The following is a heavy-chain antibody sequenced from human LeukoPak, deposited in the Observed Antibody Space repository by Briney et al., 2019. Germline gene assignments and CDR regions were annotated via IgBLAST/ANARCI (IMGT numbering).Heavy chain of an antibody. J-gene: IGHJ4*02. V-gene: IGHV3-74*01. Sequence: GGSLRLSCAASGFTFRSYWMHWVRQAPGKGLVWVSRIDSYGSTNYADSVKGRFTISRDNAKNTLYLQMNSLRAEDTAVYYCARGYRSGWYVAGSSKNDYWGQGTLVTVSS. CDR3: ARGYRSGWYVAGSSKNDY. CDR1: GFTFRSYW. CDR2: IDSYGST. D-gene: IGHD6-19*01.